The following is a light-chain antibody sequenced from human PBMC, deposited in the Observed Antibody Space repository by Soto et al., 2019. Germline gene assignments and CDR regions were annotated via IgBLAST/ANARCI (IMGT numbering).Light chain of an antibody. V-gene: IGKV3-20*01. J-gene: IGKJ1*01. CDR1: QSISNNY. CDR3: QQYDGSPGT. CDR2: GAS. Sequence: EIVLTQSPGTLSLSPGERATLSCRASQSISNNYLAWYQQKPGQAPRLLIYGASSRATGIPDRFSGSGSGADFTLTISRLEPDDCAVYYCQQYDGSPGTFGQGTKVEIK.